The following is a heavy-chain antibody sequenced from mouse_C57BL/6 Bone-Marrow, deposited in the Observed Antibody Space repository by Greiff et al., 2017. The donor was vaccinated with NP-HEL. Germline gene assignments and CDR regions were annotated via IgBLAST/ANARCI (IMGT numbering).Heavy chain of an antibody. CDR2: GQGLEWIG. Sequence: QVQLQQSGPELARPWASVKISCQAFYTFSRRVHFAIRDTNYWMQWVKQRPGQGLEWIGAIYPGNGGNSSNQKFKGKATLTAYKTTSTAYMQLSSLTSEDAAVYYCAYQTAQAIGDWGQGTTLTVSS. CDR3: SEDAAVYYCAYQTAQAIGD. V-gene: IGHV1-87*01. J-gene: IGHJ2*01. CDR1: YTFSRRVH. D-gene: IGHD3-2*02.